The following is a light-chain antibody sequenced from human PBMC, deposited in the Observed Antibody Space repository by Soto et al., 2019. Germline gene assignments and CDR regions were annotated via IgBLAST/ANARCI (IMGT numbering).Light chain of an antibody. Sequence: QSALTQPPSASGSPGQAVAISCTGTSSDVGGYNYVSWYQQHPGKAPKLVIYEVTKRPSGVPDRFSGSKSGNTASLTVSGLQADDEADYYCCSYGGSNNGVFGGGTKLTVL. CDR2: EVT. CDR1: SSDVGGYNY. J-gene: IGLJ3*02. V-gene: IGLV2-8*01. CDR3: CSYGGSNNGV.